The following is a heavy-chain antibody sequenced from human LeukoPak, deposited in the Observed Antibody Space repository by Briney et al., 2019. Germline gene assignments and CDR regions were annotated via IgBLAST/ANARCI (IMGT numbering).Heavy chain of an antibody. Sequence: PGGSLRLSCAASGFTLSSYSMDWVGQAPGKGLEWGSSISSSSNNIYYADSVKGRFTISRDNGKNSLYLLMNSLRAEDTAVYYCVYGGGYFQHWGQGTLVTVSS. CDR2: ISSSSNNI. V-gene: IGHV3-21*01. D-gene: IGHD4-23*01. CDR3: VYGGGYFQH. CDR1: GFTLSSYS. J-gene: IGHJ1*01.